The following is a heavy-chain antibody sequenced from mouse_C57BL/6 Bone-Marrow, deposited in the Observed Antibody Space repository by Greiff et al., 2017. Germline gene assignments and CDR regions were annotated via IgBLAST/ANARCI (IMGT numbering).Heavy chain of an antibody. J-gene: IGHJ3*01. CDR2: INPSSGYT. CDR1: GYTFTSYT. D-gene: IGHD2-1*01. CDR3: AYGNSFAY. V-gene: IGHV1-4*01. Sequence: VQLQESGAELARPGASVKMSCKASGYTFTSYTMHWVKQRPGQGMEWIGYINPSSGYTKYNQKFQDKATLTADKSSSTAYMQLSSLTSEDSAVYYCAYGNSFAYWGQGTLVTVSA.